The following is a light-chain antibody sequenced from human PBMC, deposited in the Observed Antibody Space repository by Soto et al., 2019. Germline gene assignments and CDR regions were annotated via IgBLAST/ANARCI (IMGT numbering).Light chain of an antibody. Sequence: AIQMTQSPSSLSASVGDRVTITCRASQGIRNDLGWYQQKPGKAPKLLIYDASSLQSGVPSRFSGSGSGTDFTLTISSVQPEDFATYYCIQDYNYPRTFGQGTKVEIK. CDR3: IQDYNYPRT. CDR1: QGIRND. CDR2: DAS. V-gene: IGKV1-6*01. J-gene: IGKJ1*01.